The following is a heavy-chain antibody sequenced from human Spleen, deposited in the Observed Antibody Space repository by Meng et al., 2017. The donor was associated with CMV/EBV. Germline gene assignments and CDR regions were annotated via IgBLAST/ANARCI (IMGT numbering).Heavy chain of an antibody. CDR3: AKENAVGATCGMDV. Sequence: ASVKVSCKASGCTFTSYAIRWVRQAPGHGLEWMGWINPNIGGTKYAQNFQGRVTMTRDTSISTAYMELSRLRSDDTAVYYCAKENAVGATCGMDVWGQGTTVNVSS. J-gene: IGHJ6*02. CDR2: INPNIGGT. D-gene: IGHD1-26*01. V-gene: IGHV1-2*02. CDR1: GCTFTSYA.